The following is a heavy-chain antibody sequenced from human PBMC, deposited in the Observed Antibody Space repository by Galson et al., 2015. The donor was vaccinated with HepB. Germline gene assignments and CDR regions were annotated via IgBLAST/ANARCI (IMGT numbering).Heavy chain of an antibody. CDR2: ISSSSSYI. J-gene: IGHJ4*02. D-gene: IGHD5-12*01. CDR3: ARDRPDPDIWGYSGYDSFDY. CDR1: RFTFSSYS. V-gene: IGHV3-21*01. Sequence: SLRLSCAASRFTFSSYSMNWVRQAPGKGLEWVSSISSSSSYIYYADSVKGRFTISRDNAKNSLYLQMNSLRAEDTAVYYCARDRPDPDIWGYSGYDSFDYWGQGTLVTVSS.